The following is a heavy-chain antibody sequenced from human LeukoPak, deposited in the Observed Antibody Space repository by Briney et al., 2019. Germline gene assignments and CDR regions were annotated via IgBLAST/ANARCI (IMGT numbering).Heavy chain of an antibody. V-gene: IGHV7-4-1*02. J-gene: IGHJ4*02. CDR3: ATDLKKGDSGCFDY. Sequence: ASVKVSCKASGGTFSSYAISWVRQAPGQGLEWMGWINTNTGNPTYAQGFTGRFAFSLDTSVSTAYLQISSLKAEDTAVYYCATDLKKGDSGCFDYWGQGTLVTVSS. CDR1: GGTFSSYA. CDR2: INTNTGNP. D-gene: IGHD6-19*01.